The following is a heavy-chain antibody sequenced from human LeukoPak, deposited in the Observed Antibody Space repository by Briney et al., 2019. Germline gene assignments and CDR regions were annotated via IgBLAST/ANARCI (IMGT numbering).Heavy chain of an antibody. CDR1: GFTFSSYT. Sequence: GGSLRLSCAASGFTFSSYTMNWVRQAPGKGLEWVSSISSSSSYIYYADSVKGRFTISRDNSKNTLYLQMNSLRAEDTAVYYCAKGGGWLYYFDYWGQGTLVTVSS. J-gene: IGHJ4*02. V-gene: IGHV3-21*04. CDR2: ISSSSSYI. CDR3: AKGGGWLYYFDY. D-gene: IGHD6-19*01.